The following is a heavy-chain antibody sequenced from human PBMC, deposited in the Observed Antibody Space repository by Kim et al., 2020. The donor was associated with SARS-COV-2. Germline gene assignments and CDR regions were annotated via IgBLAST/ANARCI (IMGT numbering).Heavy chain of an antibody. J-gene: IGHJ6*02. CDR2: IYHSGST. CDR1: GGSISSSNW. Sequence: SETLSLTCAVSGGSISSSNWWSWVRQPPGKGLEWIGEIYHSGSTNYNPSLKSRVTISVDKSKNQFSLKLSSVTAADTAVYYCARDRRTRGSGSYYYYYYGMDVWGQGTTVTVSS. CDR3: ARDRRTRGSGSYYYYYYGMDV. D-gene: IGHD3-10*01. V-gene: IGHV4-4*02.